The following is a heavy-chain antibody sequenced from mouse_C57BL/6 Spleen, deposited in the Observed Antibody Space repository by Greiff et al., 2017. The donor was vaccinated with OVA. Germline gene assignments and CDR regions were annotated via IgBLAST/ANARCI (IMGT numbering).Heavy chain of an antibody. D-gene: IGHD2-5*01. Sequence: QVQLQQSGPELVKPGASVKLSCKASGYTFTSYDINWVKQRPGQGLEWIGWIYPSDGSTKYNEKFKGKATLTVDTSSSTAYMELHSLTSEDTAVYFCAKDSKRSFDYWGQGTTLTVSA. V-gene: IGHV1-85*01. CDR2: IYPSDGST. CDR1: GYTFTSYD. CDR3: AKDSKRSFDY. J-gene: IGHJ2*01.